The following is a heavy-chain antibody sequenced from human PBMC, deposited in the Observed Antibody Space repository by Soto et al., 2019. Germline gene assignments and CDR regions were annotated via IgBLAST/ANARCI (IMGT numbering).Heavy chain of an antibody. CDR3: ARGHKGLEV. CDR1: GLVFSSFW. J-gene: IGHJ6*02. Sequence: GGCLRLSCEASGLVFSSFWMSWVRQAPGKGLEWVAYIKQDGSEKYYVDSVKGRFTISRDNPKSSLYLQMNNLRAEDTAVYYCARGHKGLEVWGQGTTVTVSS. V-gene: IGHV3-7*01. CDR2: IKQDGSEK.